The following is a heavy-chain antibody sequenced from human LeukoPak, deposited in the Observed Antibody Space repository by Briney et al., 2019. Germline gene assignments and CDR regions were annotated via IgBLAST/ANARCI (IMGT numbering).Heavy chain of an antibody. CDR3: AKFVEYCSGGSCPIDY. Sequence: GGSLRLSCAASGFTFSSYAMSWVRQAPGKGLEWVSAISGSGGSTYYADSVKGRFTISRDNSKNTLYLQMNSLRAEDTAVYYCAKFVEYCSGGSCPIDYWGQGTLVTVSS. J-gene: IGHJ4*02. CDR2: ISGSGGST. V-gene: IGHV3-23*01. D-gene: IGHD2-15*01. CDR1: GFTFSSYA.